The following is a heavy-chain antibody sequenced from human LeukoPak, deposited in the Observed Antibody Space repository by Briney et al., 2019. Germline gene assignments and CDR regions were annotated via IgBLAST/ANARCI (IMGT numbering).Heavy chain of an antibody. CDR3: AKDLTAMVMGY. D-gene: IGHD5-18*01. J-gene: IGHJ4*02. CDR2: ISYDGSNK. Sequence: PGGSLRLSCAASGCTFSSYGMHWVRQAPGKGLEWVAVISYDGSNKYYADSVKGRFTISRDNSKNTLYLQMNSLRAEDTAVYYCAKDLTAMVMGYWGQGTLVTVSS. CDR1: GCTFSSYG. V-gene: IGHV3-30*18.